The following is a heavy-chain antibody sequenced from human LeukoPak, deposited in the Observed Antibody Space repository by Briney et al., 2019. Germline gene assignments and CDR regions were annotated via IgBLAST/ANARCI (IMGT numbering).Heavy chain of an antibody. D-gene: IGHD3-22*01. J-gene: IGHJ1*01. Sequence: GGSLRLSCAASGFTVSSNYMSWVRQAPGEGLEWVSVIYSGGSTYYADSVKGRFTISRDNSKNTLYLQKNSLRAEDTAVYYCARQDRYRYYYDSSGHISHWGQGTLVTVSS. CDR1: GFTVSSNY. V-gene: IGHV3-53*01. CDR3: ARQDRYRYYYDSSGHISH. CDR2: IYSGGST.